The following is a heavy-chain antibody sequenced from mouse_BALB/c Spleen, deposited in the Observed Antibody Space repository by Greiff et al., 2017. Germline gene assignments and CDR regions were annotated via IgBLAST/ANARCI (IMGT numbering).Heavy chain of an antibody. CDR2: ISYDGSN. J-gene: IGHJ3*01. Sequence: ESGPGLVKPSQSLSLTCSVTGYSITSGYYWNWIRQFPGNKLEWMGYISYDGSNNYNPSLKNRISITRDTSKNQFFLKLNSVTTEDTATYYCARGGGYYDYDVFAYWGQGTLVTVSA. CDR3: ARGGGYYDYDVFAY. D-gene: IGHD2-4*01. V-gene: IGHV3-6*02. CDR1: GYSITSGYY.